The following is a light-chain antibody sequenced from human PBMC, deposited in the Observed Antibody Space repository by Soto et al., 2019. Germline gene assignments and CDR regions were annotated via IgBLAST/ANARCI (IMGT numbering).Light chain of an antibody. J-gene: IGKJ4*01. CDR1: QTISNY. CDR2: AAS. CDR3: QQCYSAPLT. V-gene: IGKV1-39*01. Sequence: DIQLTQSPSSLSASVGDRVTITCRASQTISNYLNWYQQKPGQAPNLLIHAASSLQSGVPSRFSGSASGTDFTLTISNLQPEDFATYYCQQCYSAPLTFGGGTKVEIK.